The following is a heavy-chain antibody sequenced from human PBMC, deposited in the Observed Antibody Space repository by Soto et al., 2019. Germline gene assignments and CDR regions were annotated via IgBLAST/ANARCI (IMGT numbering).Heavy chain of an antibody. Sequence: ASVKVSFKASGYTFTSYDINWVRQATGQGLEWMGWMNPNSGNTGYAQKFQGRVTMTRNTSISTAYMELSSLRSEDTAVYYCARASTHGITIFGVVTPYYYYYGTDVWGQGTTVTVSS. CDR2: MNPNSGNT. V-gene: IGHV1-8*01. D-gene: IGHD3-3*01. CDR3: ARASTHGITIFGVVTPYYYYYGTDV. CDR1: GYTFTSYD. J-gene: IGHJ6*02.